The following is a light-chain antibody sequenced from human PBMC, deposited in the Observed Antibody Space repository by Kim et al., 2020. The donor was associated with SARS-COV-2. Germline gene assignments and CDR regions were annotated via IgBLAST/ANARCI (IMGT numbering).Light chain of an antibody. CDR2: DVN. J-gene: IGLJ3*02. CDR3: SSYTNSNTLM. V-gene: IGLV2-14*03. Sequence: GQSITISCTGTSNDVGGYNYVSWYQQHPDKAPKLIIYDVNNRPSWVSNRFSGSKSGNTASLTISGLQAEDEADYYCSSYTNSNTLMFGGGTQLTVL. CDR1: SNDVGGYNY.